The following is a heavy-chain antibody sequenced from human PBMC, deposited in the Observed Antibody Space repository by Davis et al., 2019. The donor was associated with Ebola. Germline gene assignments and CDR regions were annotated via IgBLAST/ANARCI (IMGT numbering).Heavy chain of an antibody. J-gene: IGHJ4*02. CDR3: ARGIMKYYFEY. Sequence: GESLKISCAASGFTVSSNYMRWVRQAPGKGLEWVSVIYSGGRTYYADSVKGRFTISRDNSKNTLYLQMNSLRVEDTAVYYCARGIMKYYFEYWGQGSLVTVSP. CDR2: IYSGGRT. D-gene: IGHD3-16*01. CDR1: GFTVSSNY. V-gene: IGHV3-66*02.